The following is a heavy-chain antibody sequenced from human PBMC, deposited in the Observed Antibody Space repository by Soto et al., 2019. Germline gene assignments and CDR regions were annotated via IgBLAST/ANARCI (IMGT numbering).Heavy chain of an antibody. V-gene: IGHV4-30-4*02. CDR1: GGAISSGDYY. CDR3: ARASYGSGSNY. D-gene: IGHD3-10*01. Sequence: SDTLSLTCTVSGGAISSGDYYWGWIRQPPGKGLEWIGYIYYSGSTYYNPSLKSRVTISVDTSKNQFSLKLSSVTAADTAVYYCARASYGSGSNYWGQGTLVTVSS. J-gene: IGHJ4*02. CDR2: IYYSGST.